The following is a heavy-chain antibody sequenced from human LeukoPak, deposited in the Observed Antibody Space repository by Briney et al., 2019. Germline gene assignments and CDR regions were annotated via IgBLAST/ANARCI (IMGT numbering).Heavy chain of an antibody. J-gene: IGHJ6*03. CDR3: ARELPDTTYYSYYMDV. Sequence: SETLSLTCTVSGGSISSSSYYWGWIRQPPGKGLEWIGSIYYSGSTYYNPSLKSRVTISVDTSKNQFSLKLSSVTAADTAVYYCARELPDTTYYSYYMDVWGKGTTVTVSS. CDR2: IYYSGST. V-gene: IGHV4-39*07. D-gene: IGHD1-1*01. CDR1: GGSISSSSYY.